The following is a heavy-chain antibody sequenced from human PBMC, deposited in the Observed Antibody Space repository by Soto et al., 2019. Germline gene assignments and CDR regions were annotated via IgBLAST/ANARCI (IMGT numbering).Heavy chain of an antibody. CDR1: GFTFSDHY. CDR3: ARELTTVLTGYAFDI. V-gene: IGHV3-72*01. Sequence: GGSLRLSCAASGFTFSDHYIDWVRQAPGKGLEWVGRTRNKLSIYTTEYAASVKGRFTFSRDDSKNSLYLQMNSLKTEDTAVYYCARELTTVLTGYAFDIWGQGTMVTVSS. D-gene: IGHD4-17*01. CDR2: TRNKLSIYTT. J-gene: IGHJ3*02.